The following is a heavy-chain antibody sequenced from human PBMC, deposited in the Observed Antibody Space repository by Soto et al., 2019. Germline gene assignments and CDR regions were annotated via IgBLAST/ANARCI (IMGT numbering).Heavy chain of an antibody. CDR1: GFTFNSYA. D-gene: IGHD4-17*01. V-gene: IGHV3-23*01. CDR2: ISSRGGRT. CDR3: AEDHGPCGEGRDY. J-gene: IGHJ4*02. Sequence: EVQLLESGGGLVQPGGSLRLSCAASGFTFNSYAMSWVRQAPGKGLEWVSAISSRGGRTHYADSVKGRFTISRDNSKNTLYLHVNSLRAAATAVDYCAEDHGPCGEGRDYWGQGTLVTVSS.